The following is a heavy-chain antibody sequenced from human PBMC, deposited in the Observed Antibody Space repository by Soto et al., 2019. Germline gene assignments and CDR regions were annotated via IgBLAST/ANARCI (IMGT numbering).Heavy chain of an antibody. CDR2: IGRSSATI. Sequence: QLGESGGGWFKPGGSLKPSCAASGFPFSSYSMTWVRQAPGKGLEWVSYIGRSSATIYYADSVKGRFTISRDNAKNSLYLQMNSLRADDTAVYYCARDLTLFDYWGQGTLVTVSS. V-gene: IGHV3-48*01. CDR3: ARDLTLFDY. J-gene: IGHJ4*02. CDR1: GFPFSSYS.